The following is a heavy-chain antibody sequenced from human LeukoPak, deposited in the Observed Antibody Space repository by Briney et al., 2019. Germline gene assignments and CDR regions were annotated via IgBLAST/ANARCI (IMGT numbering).Heavy chain of an antibody. CDR1: GGSISSYY. D-gene: IGHD6-19*01. CDR2: IYYSGNT. CDR3: SSAPGQWLGTGMDV. J-gene: IGHJ6*02. Sequence: SETLSLTCTVSGGSISSYYWNWIRQPPGKALEWIGYIYYSGNTNYNPSLESRVTISVVPSKTPFSLTLTSVTAADTAVYYCSSAPGQWLGTGMDVWGQGTTVTVSS. V-gene: IGHV4-59*01.